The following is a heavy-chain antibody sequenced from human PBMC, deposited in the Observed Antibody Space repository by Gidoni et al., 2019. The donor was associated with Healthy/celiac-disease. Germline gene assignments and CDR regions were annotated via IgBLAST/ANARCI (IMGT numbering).Heavy chain of an antibody. CDR3: ARDSEEFQLDY. D-gene: IGHD3-10*01. J-gene: IGHJ4*02. CDR2: IYSGGST. CDR1: GFTVSSNY. Sequence: EVQLVESGGGLVQPGGSLRLSCAASGFTVSSNYMSWVRQAPGKGLEWVSVIYSGGSTYYADSVKGRFTISRDNSKNTLYLQMNSLRAEDTAMYYCARDSEEFQLDYWGQGTLVTVSS. V-gene: IGHV3-66*01.